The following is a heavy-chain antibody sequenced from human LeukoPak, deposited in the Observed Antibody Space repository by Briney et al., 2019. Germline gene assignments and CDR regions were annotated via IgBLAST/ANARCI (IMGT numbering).Heavy chain of an antibody. CDR2: IYYSGST. D-gene: IGHD1-26*01. CDR1: GGSISNYY. J-gene: IGHJ4*02. V-gene: IGHV4-59*01. Sequence: PSETLSLTCTVSGGSISNYYWSWIRQPPGKGLEWIGYIYYSGSTSYNPSLKSRVTISVDTSKNQFSLKLTSVTAADTAVYYCARSSSSGSYWADYWGQGTLVTVSS. CDR3: ARSSSSGSYWADY.